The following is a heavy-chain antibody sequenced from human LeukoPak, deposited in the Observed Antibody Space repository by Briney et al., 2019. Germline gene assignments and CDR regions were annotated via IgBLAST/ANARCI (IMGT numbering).Heavy chain of an antibody. Sequence: GSLRLSCAASGFTFSIYGMHWVRQAPGKGLEWVALIWYDGNNKYYVDSVKGRFTISRDNSRDTLYLQMNSLRAEDTALYYCARSPFIEAAGLDYWGQGTLVTVSS. CDR1: GFTFSIYG. D-gene: IGHD6-13*01. V-gene: IGHV3-33*01. CDR2: IWYDGNNK. CDR3: ARSPFIEAAGLDY. J-gene: IGHJ4*02.